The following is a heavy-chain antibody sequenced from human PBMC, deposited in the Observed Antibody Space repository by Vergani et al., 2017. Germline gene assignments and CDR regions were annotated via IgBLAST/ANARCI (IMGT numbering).Heavy chain of an antibody. D-gene: IGHD6-19*01. CDR2: IYYSGST. Sequence: QLQLQESGQGLVKPSETLSLTCTVSGGSISSSSYYWGWIRQPPGKGLEWIGSIYYSGSTYYNPSLKSRVTISVDTSKNQFSLKLSSVTAADTAVYYCASSIAVADEGSYYFDYWGQGTLVTVSS. CDR3: ASSIAVADEGSYYFDY. V-gene: IGHV4-39*01. CDR1: GGSISSSSYY. J-gene: IGHJ4*02.